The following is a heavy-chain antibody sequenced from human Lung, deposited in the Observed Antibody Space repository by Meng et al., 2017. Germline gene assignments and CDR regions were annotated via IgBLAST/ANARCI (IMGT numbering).Heavy chain of an antibody. D-gene: IGHD6-13*01. CDR2: ISYDGSNK. Sequence: QVQRVESGGGVVQPGRSLRLSCAASGFTFSSYGMHWVRQAPGKGLEWVAVISYDGSNKYYADSVKGRFTISRDKSKNTLYLQMNSLRAEDTAVYYCAKDLSKQQQLGELDYWGQGTLVTVSS. V-gene: IGHV3-30*18. CDR3: AKDLSKQQQLGELDY. J-gene: IGHJ4*02. CDR1: GFTFSSYG.